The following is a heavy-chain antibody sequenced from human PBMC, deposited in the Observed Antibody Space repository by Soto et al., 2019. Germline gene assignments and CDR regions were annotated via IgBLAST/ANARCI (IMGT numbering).Heavy chain of an antibody. D-gene: IGHD3-16*02. J-gene: IGHJ3*02. Sequence: ASVKVSCKASGYTFTSYGISWVRQAPGQGLEWMGWISAYNGNTNYAQKLQGRVTMTTAPSTSTSYMELRSLRSDDTAVYYCARDLMISFGGVIAPAVSLDIWGQWTMVTVSS. CDR1: GYTFTSYG. V-gene: IGHV1-18*01. CDR3: ARDLMISFGGVIAPAVSLDI. CDR2: ISAYNGNT.